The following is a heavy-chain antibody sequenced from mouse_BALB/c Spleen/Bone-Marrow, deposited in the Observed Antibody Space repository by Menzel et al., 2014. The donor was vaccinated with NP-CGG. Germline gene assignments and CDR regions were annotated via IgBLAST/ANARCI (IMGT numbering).Heavy chain of an antibody. J-gene: IGHJ2*01. V-gene: IGHV5-6-3*01. CDR2: INSNGGST. CDR1: GFTFSSYG. D-gene: IGHD2-4*01. CDR3: ARDHDYDY. Sequence: EVQLVESGGGLVQPGGSLKLSCAASGFTFSSYGMSWVRQTPDKRLELVATINSNGGSTYYPDSVKGRFTISRDNAKNTLYLQMSSLKSEDTAMYYCARDHDYDYWGQGTTLTVSS.